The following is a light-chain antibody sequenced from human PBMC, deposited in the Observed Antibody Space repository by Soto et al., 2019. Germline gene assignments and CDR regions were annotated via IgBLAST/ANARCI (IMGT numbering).Light chain of an antibody. Sequence: QSVLTQPPSASGSPGQSVTISCTGTSSDIGGYNYVSWYQHHPGKAPKVMIYEVSKRPSGVPDRFSGSKSGNTASLTVSGLQPEDEADYYCSSYAGSNNLGVFGGATKVTVL. CDR1: SSDIGGYNY. CDR2: EVS. CDR3: SSYAGSNNLGV. J-gene: IGLJ3*02. V-gene: IGLV2-8*01.